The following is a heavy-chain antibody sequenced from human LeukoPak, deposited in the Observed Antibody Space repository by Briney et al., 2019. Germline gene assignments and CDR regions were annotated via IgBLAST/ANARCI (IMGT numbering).Heavy chain of an antibody. CDR3: ARAGSNWNYVY. J-gene: IGHJ4*02. CDR1: GSTFSHFW. D-gene: IGHD1-7*01. Sequence: GGSLRLSCAASGSTFSHFWMSWVRQAPGKGLEWVAYIKKTGSETYYVDSVKGRFTISRDNTKNSLSLQMNSLRAEDTAVYYCARAGSNWNYVYWGQGTLVTVSS. CDR2: IKKTGSET. V-gene: IGHV3-7*01.